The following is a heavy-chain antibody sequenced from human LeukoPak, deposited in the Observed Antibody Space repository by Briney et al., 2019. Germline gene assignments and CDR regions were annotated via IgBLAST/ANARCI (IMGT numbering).Heavy chain of an antibody. D-gene: IGHD1-26*01. CDR3: AREGATTAFDY. J-gene: IGHJ4*02. CDR1: GFTFSSYA. V-gene: IGHV3-30*14. Sequence: GGSLRLSCAASGFTFSSYAMHWVRQAPGKGLGWVAVISYDGSNKYYADSVKGRFTISRDIFKNTVYLQMNSLRAEDTAVYYCAREGATTAFDYWGQGTLVTVSS. CDR2: ISYDGSNK.